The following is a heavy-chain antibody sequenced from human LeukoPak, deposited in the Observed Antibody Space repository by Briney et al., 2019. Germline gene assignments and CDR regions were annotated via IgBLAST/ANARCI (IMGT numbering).Heavy chain of an antibody. CDR2: IKQDGSEK. D-gene: IGHD3-3*01. CDR1: GFTFSSYW. CDR3: AKTKGDYDFWSGYTPYFFDY. V-gene: IGHV3-7*01. Sequence: GGSLRLSCAASGFTFSSYWMSWVRQAPGKGLEWVANIKQDGSEKYCVDSVKGRFTISRDSARNSLYLQMNSLRAEDTAVYYCAKTKGDYDFWSGYTPYFFDYWGQGTLVTLSS. J-gene: IGHJ4*02.